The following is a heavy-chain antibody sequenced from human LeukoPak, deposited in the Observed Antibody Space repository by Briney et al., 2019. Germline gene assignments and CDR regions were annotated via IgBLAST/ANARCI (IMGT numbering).Heavy chain of an antibody. Sequence: ASVKVSCKASGYTFTGYYMHWVRQAPGQGLEWMGWINPNSGGTNYAQKFRGRVTMTRDTSISTAYMELSRLRSDDTAVYYCARDLGATEDWFDPWGQGTLVTVSS. CDR3: ARDLGATEDWFDP. J-gene: IGHJ5*02. V-gene: IGHV1-2*02. D-gene: IGHD1-26*01. CDR2: INPNSGGT. CDR1: GYTFTGYY.